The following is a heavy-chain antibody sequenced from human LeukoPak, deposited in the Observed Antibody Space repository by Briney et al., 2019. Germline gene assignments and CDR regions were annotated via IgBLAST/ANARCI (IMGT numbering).Heavy chain of an antibody. Sequence: GGPLRLSCAASGFTFSSYWMSWVRQAPGKGLEWVANIKQDGSEKYYVDSVKGRFTISRDNAKNSLYLQMNSLRAEDTAVYYCARAITNYGYIFDCWGQGTLVTVSS. D-gene: IGHD5-18*01. CDR1: GFTFSSYW. J-gene: IGHJ4*02. CDR3: ARAITNYGYIFDC. CDR2: IKQDGSEK. V-gene: IGHV3-7*01.